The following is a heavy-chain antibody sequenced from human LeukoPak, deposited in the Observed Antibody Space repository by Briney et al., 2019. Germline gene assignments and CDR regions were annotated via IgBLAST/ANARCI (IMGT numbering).Heavy chain of an antibody. CDR1: GYTFTGYY. J-gene: IGHJ4*02. Sequence: GASVKVSCKASGYTFTGYYMHWVRQAPGQGLEWMGWINPNSGGTNYAQKFQGRVTMTRDTSISTACMELSRLRSDDTAVYYCARTWPIAARRFDYWGQGTLVTVSS. V-gene: IGHV1-2*02. CDR2: INPNSGGT. D-gene: IGHD6-6*01. CDR3: ARTWPIAARRFDY.